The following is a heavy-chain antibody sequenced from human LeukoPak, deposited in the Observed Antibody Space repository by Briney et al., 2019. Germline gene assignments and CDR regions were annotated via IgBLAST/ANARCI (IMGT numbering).Heavy chain of an antibody. J-gene: IGHJ6*02. D-gene: IGHD2/OR15-2a*01. Sequence: GSVKVSCKASGYTFTSFGISWVRQAPGQGLEWTGWIGAYNGNTNYAQKFQGRVTMTTDTSTSTAYMELRSLRSDDTAVYYCAREKNYGMDVWGQGTTVTVSS. CDR1: GYTFTSFG. CDR3: AREKNYGMDV. CDR2: IGAYNGNT. V-gene: IGHV1-18*01.